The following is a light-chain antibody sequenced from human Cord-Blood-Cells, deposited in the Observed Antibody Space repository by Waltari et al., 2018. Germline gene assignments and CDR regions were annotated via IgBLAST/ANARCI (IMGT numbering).Light chain of an antibody. J-gene: IGLJ3*02. CDR2: EGS. Sequence: QSALTQPASVSGSPGQSITISCTGTRSDVGSYNLVSWYQQPPGKAPKLMIYEGSKRPSGVSKRFSGSKSGNTASLTISGLQAEDEADYYCCSYAGSSTFWVFGGGTKLTVL. CDR1: RSDVGSYNL. V-gene: IGLV2-23*01. CDR3: CSYAGSSTFWV.